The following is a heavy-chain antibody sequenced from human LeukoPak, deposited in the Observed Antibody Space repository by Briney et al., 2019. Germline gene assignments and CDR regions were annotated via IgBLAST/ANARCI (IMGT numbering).Heavy chain of an antibody. V-gene: IGHV3-11*05. CDR3: ARVHSGYSFDH. Sequence: SGGSLRLSCAASGFTFSDYYMSWVRQAPGKGLELVSYIGDGSAYANHADSVKGRFTISRDNGKNSLYLQMNSLRDEDTAVYYCARVHSGYSFDHWGQGTLVIVS. CDR2: IGDGSAYA. CDR1: GFTFSDYY. D-gene: IGHD3-22*01. J-gene: IGHJ4*02.